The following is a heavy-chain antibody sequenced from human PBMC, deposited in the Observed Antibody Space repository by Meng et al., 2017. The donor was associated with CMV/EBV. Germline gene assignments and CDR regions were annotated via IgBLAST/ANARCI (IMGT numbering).Heavy chain of an antibody. J-gene: IGHJ6*02. D-gene: IGHD3-3*01. CDR2: KSYDGSNK. CDR1: GFTFSSYS. CDR3: ARDLETYYDFWSGLYGMDV. V-gene: IGHV3-30*03. Sequence: GESLKISCAASGFTFSSYSMNWVRQAPGKGLEWVAVKSYDGSNKYYADSVKGRFTISRDNSKNTLYLQMNSLRAEDTAVYYCARDLETYYDFWSGLYGMDVWGQGTTVTVSS.